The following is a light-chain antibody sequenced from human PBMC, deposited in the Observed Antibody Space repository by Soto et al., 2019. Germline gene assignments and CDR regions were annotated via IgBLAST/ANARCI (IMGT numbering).Light chain of an antibody. V-gene: IGKV3-20*01. CDR2: GAS. Sequence: DIVLTQSPCTLSLSPGERATLSCRASQSVSSSYLAWYQQKPGPAPRLLIYGASSRSTGIPDRFSGSGSGTDFTLPISSLEPEDVAVYYCQQYGSSPLYTFGQGTKVEIK. CDR1: QSVSSSY. CDR3: QQYGSSPLYT. J-gene: IGKJ2*01.